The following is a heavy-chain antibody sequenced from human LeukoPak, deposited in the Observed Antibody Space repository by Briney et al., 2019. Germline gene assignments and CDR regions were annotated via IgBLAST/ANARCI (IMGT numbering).Heavy chain of an antibody. CDR2: INHSGST. V-gene: IGHV4-34*01. D-gene: IGHD1-26*01. J-gene: IGHJ6*02. Sequence: SETLSLTCAVYGGSFSGYYWSWIRQPPGKGLEWIGEINHSGSTNYNPSLKSRVTISVDTSKKQFSLKLSAVTAADTAVYYCARRASGTLGYGMDVWGQGTTVTVSS. CDR3: ARRASGTLGYGMDV. CDR1: GGSFSGYY.